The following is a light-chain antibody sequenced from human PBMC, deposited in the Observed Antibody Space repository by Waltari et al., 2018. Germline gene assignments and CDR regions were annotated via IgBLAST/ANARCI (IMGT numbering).Light chain of an antibody. J-gene: IGKJ1*01. V-gene: IGKV4-1*01. CDR1: QTVFYSSNNKNY. CDR3: EQYYSRPWT. CDR2: WAS. Sequence: DIVMTQTPESLAVSLGETATINCKSSQTVFYSSNNKNYLAWYQQKPGQAPKLLIYWASTRESGVPDRFSGSGSGTDFTLTISSLQADDVAVYYCEQYYSRPWTFAQGTRVE.